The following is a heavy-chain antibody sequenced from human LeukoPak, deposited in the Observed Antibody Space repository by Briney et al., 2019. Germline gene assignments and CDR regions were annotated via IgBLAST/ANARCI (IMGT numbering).Heavy chain of an antibody. D-gene: IGHD1-7*01. J-gene: IGHJ4*02. CDR3: ARTGNSRFDY. CDR2: ISYDGSNK. CDR1: GFTFSSYA. Sequence: GGSLRLSCAASGFTFSSYAMHWVRQAPGKGLEWVAVISYDGSNKYYADSVKGRFTISRDNFKNTLYLQMNSLRVEDTAIYYCARTGNSRFDYWGQGTLVTVSS. V-gene: IGHV3-30*04.